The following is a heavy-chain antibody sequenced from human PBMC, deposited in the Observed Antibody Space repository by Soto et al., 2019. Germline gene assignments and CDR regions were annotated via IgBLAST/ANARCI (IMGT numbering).Heavy chain of an antibody. J-gene: IGHJ4*02. CDR3: ARELTSGPLIRIFDY. CDR2: INAGNGNT. D-gene: IGHD2-21*01. V-gene: IGHV1-3*01. Sequence: GTSAKAXCKDPGYTXTSYAMHWVRQAPGQRLEWMGWINAGNGNTKYSQKFQGRVTITRDTSASTAYMELSSLRSEDTAVYYCARELTSGPLIRIFDYWGQGPLVTVSS. CDR1: GYTXTSYA.